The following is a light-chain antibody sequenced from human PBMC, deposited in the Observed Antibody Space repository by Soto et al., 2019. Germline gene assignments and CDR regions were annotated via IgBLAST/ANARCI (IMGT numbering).Light chain of an antibody. Sequence: EIVMTQSPATLSVSPGEGVTLSCRASQSMTTKLAWYQQKPGQAPRLLIYDASNRATGIPARFSGSGSGTDFTLTISSLQPDDFATYYCQHYNSYGTFGQGTKVDIK. J-gene: IGKJ1*01. CDR3: QHYNSYGT. CDR2: DAS. CDR1: QSMTTK. V-gene: IGKV3D-15*01.